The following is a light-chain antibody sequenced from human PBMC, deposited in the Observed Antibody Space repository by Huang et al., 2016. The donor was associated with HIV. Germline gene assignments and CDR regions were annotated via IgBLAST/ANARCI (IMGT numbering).Light chain of an antibody. J-gene: IGKJ4*01. CDR1: QSVRSN. V-gene: IGKV3-15*01. Sequence: EIAMTQSPATLSVSPGERATLSCRASQSVRSNLAWYQQKPGQAPRLLIYGASTRPTGIPARFSGSGSGTEFTLTISSLQSEDFAVYYCQQYVNWPPLTFGGGTKVEI. CDR2: GAS. CDR3: QQYVNWPPLT.